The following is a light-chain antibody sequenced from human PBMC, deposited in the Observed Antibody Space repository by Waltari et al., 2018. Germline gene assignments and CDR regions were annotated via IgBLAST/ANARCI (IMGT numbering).Light chain of an antibody. CDR2: DTS. J-gene: IGKJ4*01. CDR3: QQRRDWPLT. V-gene: IGKV3-11*01. CDR1: QSVSND. Sequence: DIVLTQSPAILSLSPGERASLSCRASQSVSNDLAWYQQKPGQAPRLLIYDTSNRATGIPARFSGSGFVTDFTLTISSLEPEDFAVYYCQQRRDWPLTFGGGTKVEIK.